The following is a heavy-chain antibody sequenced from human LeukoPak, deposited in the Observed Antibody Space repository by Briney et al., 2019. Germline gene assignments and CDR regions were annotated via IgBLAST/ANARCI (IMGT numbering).Heavy chain of an antibody. Sequence: GEALEISCKGSGYLFTRYWIGWVRPMPGKGLEWMGIIYPGDSDTRYSPSFQGQVTISADKSISTAYLQWSSLKASDTAMYYCARTLLWFGEPNTNWFDPWGQGTLVTVSS. CDR1: GYLFTRYW. D-gene: IGHD3-10*01. V-gene: IGHV5-51*01. CDR3: ARTLLWFGEPNTNWFDP. J-gene: IGHJ5*02. CDR2: IYPGDSDT.